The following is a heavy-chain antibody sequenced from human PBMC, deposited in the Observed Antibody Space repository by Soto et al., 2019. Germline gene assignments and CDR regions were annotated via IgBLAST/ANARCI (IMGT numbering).Heavy chain of an antibody. D-gene: IGHD2-15*01. J-gene: IGHJ3*02. CDR1: GFTFSSYG. V-gene: IGHV3-30*18. CDR2: ISYDGSNK. CDR3: EKVGLHCSGGSCYAADAFDI. Sequence: QVQLVESGGGVVQPGRSLRLSCAASGFTFSSYGMHWVRQAPGKGLEWVAVISYDGSNKYYADSVKGRFTISRDNSKNTLYLRMNSLRAEDTAVYYCEKVGLHCSGGSCYAADAFDIWGQGTMVTVSS.